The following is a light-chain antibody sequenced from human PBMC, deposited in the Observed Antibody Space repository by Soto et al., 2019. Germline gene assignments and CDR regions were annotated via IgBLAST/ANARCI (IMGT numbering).Light chain of an antibody. Sequence: QSVLTQPPSVSGAPGQRVTISCTGSSSNIGAGYDVHWYQRLPGTAPKVLIYNNNNRPSGVPDRFSGSKSGTSASLAITGLQAEDEADYYYQSYDSSLSGSYVFGTGTKVTVL. CDR1: SSNIGAGYD. CDR2: NNN. V-gene: IGLV1-40*01. J-gene: IGLJ1*01. CDR3: QSYDSSLSGSYV.